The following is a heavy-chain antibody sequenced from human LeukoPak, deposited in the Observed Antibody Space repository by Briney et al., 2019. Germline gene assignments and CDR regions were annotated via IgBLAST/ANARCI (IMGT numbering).Heavy chain of an antibody. J-gene: IGHJ4*02. CDR3: VGGSYYFDY. Sequence: GGSLRLSCAASGFTFSSYWMHWVRQAPGKGLVWVSRINSDGSTTSYADSVKGRITISRDNVKNTLYLQMNSPRAEDTAVYYCVGGSYYFDYWGQGTLVTVSS. D-gene: IGHD1-26*01. V-gene: IGHV3-74*01. CDR1: GFTFSSYW. CDR2: INSDGSTT.